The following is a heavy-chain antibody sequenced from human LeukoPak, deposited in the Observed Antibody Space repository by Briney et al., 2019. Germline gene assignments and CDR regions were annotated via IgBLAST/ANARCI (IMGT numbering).Heavy chain of an antibody. CDR3: AKTSLSDPSGHYYYMDV. J-gene: IGHJ6*03. CDR1: GFTFSSYE. D-gene: IGHD3-3*01. V-gene: IGHV3-48*03. CDR2: ISSSGSTI. Sequence: GSLSLSCAASGFTFSSYEMNWVRQAPGKGLEWVSYISSSGSTIYYADSVKARFTISRDNSQNTVSLQLNNLRIEDTALYYCAKTSLSDPSGHYYYMDVWGKGTTVTVSS.